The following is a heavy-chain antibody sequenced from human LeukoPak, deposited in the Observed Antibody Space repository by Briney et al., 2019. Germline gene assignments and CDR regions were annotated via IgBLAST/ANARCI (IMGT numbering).Heavy chain of an antibody. CDR3: ARVTAFPRGYFDY. V-gene: IGHV1-69*05. J-gene: IGHJ4*02. Sequence: SVKVSCKASGGTFSSYAISWVRQAPGQGLEWMGGIIPIFGTANYAQKFQGRVTITTDESTSTAYMDLSSLRSEDTAVYYCARVTAFPRGYFDYWGQGTLVTVSS. CDR1: GGTFSSYA. D-gene: IGHD2-21*02. CDR2: IIPIFGTA.